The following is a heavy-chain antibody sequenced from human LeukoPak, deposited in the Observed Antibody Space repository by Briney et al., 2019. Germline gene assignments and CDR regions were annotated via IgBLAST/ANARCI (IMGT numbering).Heavy chain of an antibody. CDR2: ISYDGSNK. D-gene: IGHD6-13*01. CDR1: GFTFSSYA. J-gene: IGHJ4*02. V-gene: IGHV3-30-3*01. CDR3: ARDLAAAGVFDY. Sequence: SGGSLRLSCAASGFTFSSYAMHWVRQAPGKGQEWVAVISYDGSNKYYADSVKGRFTISRDNSKNTLYLQMNSLRAEDTAVYYCARDLAAAGVFDYWGQGTLVTVSS.